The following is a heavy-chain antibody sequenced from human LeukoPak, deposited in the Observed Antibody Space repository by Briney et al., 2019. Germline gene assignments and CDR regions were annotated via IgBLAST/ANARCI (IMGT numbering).Heavy chain of an antibody. CDR1: GYTFTSYG. CDR3: ARKLGDYDMLTGIWSAFDI. CDR2: ISAYNGNT. Sequence: ASVTVSCKASGYTFTSYGIIWVRQAPGQGLEWMGWISAYNGNTNYAQKLQGRVTMTTDTSTSTAYMELRSLRSDDTAVYYCARKLGDYDMLTGIWSAFDIWGQGTMVTVSS. D-gene: IGHD3-9*01. J-gene: IGHJ3*02. V-gene: IGHV1-18*01.